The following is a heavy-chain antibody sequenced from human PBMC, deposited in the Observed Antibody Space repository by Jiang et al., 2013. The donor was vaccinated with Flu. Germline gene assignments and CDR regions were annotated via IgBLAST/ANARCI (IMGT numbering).Heavy chain of an antibody. Sequence: SGAEVKKPGSSVKVSCKASGGTFSSYAISWVRQAPGQGLEWMGRIIPILGIANYAQKFQGRVTITADKSTSTAYMELSSLRSEDTAVYYCARAYYYDSSGYFDYWGQGTLVTVSS. J-gene: IGHJ4*02. CDR2: IIPILGIA. D-gene: IGHD3-22*01. V-gene: IGHV1-69*04. CDR3: ARAYYYDSSGYFDY. CDR1: GGTFSSYA.